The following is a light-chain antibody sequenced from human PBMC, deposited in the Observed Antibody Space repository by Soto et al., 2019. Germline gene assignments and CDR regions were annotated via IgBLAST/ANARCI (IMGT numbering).Light chain of an antibody. V-gene: IGKV3-20*01. CDR2: GVY. CDR3: QEYGRLPLT. Sequence: EFELTQSPGTLSLSPGERSTLSCRASQSIITLAWYKQKPGRAPRLLIFGVYRRATGITDRFSGSGSGTDFTLTINRLEPEDFAVYYCQEYGRLPLTFGEGTKVEIK. CDR1: QSIIT. J-gene: IGKJ4*01.